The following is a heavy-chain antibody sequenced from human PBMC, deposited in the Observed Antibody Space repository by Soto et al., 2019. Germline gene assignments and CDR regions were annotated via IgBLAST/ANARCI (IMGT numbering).Heavy chain of an antibody. J-gene: IGHJ6*02. CDR3: ARDTMVRGVITPGGYYYYYGMDV. Sequence: ASVKVSCKASGYTFTSYAMHWVRQAPGQRLEWMGWINAGNSNTKYSQKFQGRVTITRDTSASTAYMELSSLRSEDTAVYYCARDTMVRGVITPGGYYYYYGMDVWGQGTTVTVSS. CDR1: GYTFTSYA. V-gene: IGHV1-3*01. D-gene: IGHD3-10*01. CDR2: INAGNSNT.